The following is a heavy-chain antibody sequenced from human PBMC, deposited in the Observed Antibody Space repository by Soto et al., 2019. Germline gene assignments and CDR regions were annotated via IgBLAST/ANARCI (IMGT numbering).Heavy chain of an antibody. CDR1: GLTVSTSY. CDR3: ARDDRYCTGGGCLYGGIDV. J-gene: IGHJ6*02. V-gene: IGHV3-53*01. Sequence: EVQLVESGGGLIQPGGSLRLSCAASGLTVSTSYMNWVRQAPGKGLEWVSVIYSGDTTYYADSVRGRFTISRDISKKMIYLQMNSLRAEDTAVYYCARDDRYCTGGGCLYGGIDVWGQGTTVTVSS. D-gene: IGHD2-8*02. CDR2: IYSGDTT.